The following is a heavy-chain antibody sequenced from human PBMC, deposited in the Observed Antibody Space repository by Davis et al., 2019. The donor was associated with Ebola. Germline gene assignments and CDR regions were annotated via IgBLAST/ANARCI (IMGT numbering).Heavy chain of an antibody. CDR1: GFTFNTYG. CDR2: IWYDGSNK. V-gene: IGHV3-30*02. CDR3: AGGPLGSYYFYYYMDV. J-gene: IGHJ6*03. Sequence: GESLKISCAASGFTFNTYGMHWVRQAPGKGLEWVAVIWYDGSNKYYADSVKGRFTISRDNSKNTLYLQMNSLRADDTAMYYCAGGPLGSYYFYYYMDVWGKGTTVTVSS. D-gene: IGHD7-27*01.